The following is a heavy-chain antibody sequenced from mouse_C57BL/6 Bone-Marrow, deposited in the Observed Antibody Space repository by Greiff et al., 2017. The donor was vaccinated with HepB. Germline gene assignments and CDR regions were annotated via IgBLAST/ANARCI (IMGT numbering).Heavy chain of an antibody. Sequence: QVQRQQSGAELVRPGTSVKLSCKASGYTFTSYWMHWVQQRPGQGLEWIGAIDPSDSYTNYNQKFKGKATLTVDTSSSTTYTHLSSLTSEDSAVYYCASLLSYYFAMDYWGQGTSVTVSS. CDR1: GYTFTSYW. CDR2: IDPSDSYT. CDR3: ASLLSYYFAMDY. V-gene: IGHV1-59*01. J-gene: IGHJ4*01.